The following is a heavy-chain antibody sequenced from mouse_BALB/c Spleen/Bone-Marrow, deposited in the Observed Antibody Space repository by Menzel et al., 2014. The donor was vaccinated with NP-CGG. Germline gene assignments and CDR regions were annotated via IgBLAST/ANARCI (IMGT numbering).Heavy chain of an antibody. CDR3: TRREYGNYGYAMDY. CDR2: IYPYNGGT. D-gene: IGHD2-10*02. CDR1: GYTFTDYN. V-gene: IGHV1S29*02. J-gene: IGHJ4*01. Sequence: EVQLQQSGPELVKPGASVKISCKASGYTFTDYNMHWVKQSHGKSLEWLGYIYPYNGGTGYNQKFKSKATLAVDNSSSTTYMGLRSLTSEDPAVYYCTRREYGNYGYAMDYWGQGTSVTVSS.